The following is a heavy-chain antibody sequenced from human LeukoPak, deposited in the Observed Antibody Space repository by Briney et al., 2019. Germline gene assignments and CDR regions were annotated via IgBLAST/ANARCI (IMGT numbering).Heavy chain of an antibody. V-gene: IGHV3-20*04. CDR1: GFTFNNYA. CDR2: INWNGDGT. CDR3: ARVPVMDFYYYSYMDV. J-gene: IGHJ6*03. D-gene: IGHD2-8*01. Sequence: RPGGSLRLSCSASGFTFNNYAMLWVRQAPGKGLEWVSSINWNGDGTGYAQSVKGRFTISRDNAKNSLYLQMNSLRAEDTALYYCARVPVMDFYYYSYMDVWGKGTTVTVSS.